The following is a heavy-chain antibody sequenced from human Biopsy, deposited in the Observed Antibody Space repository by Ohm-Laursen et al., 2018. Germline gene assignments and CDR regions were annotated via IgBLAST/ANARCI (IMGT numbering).Heavy chain of an antibody. D-gene: IGHD3-16*01. J-gene: IGHJ4*02. CDR2: IHGSWRT. CDR3: AGAGGHRF. Sequence: SLRLSCAPSDFNGDRSHMNWVRQTPGKGLAWVSMIHGSWRTDYADSVKGRFTVSRDNSKDTVYLQMNVLGVDDTAMYYCAGAGGHRFWGQRALVTVSS. CDR1: DFNGDRSH. V-gene: IGHV3-66*01.